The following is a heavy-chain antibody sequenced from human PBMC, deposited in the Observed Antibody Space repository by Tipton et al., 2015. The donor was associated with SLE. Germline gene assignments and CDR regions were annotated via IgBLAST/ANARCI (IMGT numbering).Heavy chain of an antibody. CDR3: AREYSGYDYRTFDH. CDR2: IHHSGIT. D-gene: IGHD5-12*01. CDR1: GYSIRDGYY. V-gene: IGHV4-38-2*02. Sequence: GLVKPSETLSLTCNVSGYSIRDGYYWGWIRQAPGKGLEWIGTIHHSGITYYNPSLKSRVTISVDTSKNQFSLKVRSVTAADTAVYYCAREYSGYDYRTFDHWGQGTLVTVSS. J-gene: IGHJ4*02.